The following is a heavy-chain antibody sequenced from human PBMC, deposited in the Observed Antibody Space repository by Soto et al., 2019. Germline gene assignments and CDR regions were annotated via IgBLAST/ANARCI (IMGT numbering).Heavy chain of an antibody. D-gene: IGHD5-12*01. CDR2: INSNGGVT. J-gene: IGHJ4*02. CDR1: GFTFSSYA. CDR3: VKDQGGYSGYVFDY. V-gene: IGHV3-64D*06. Sequence: GGSLRLCCSASGFTFSSYAMYWVRQAPGKGLEYVSAINSNGGVTYYADSVKGRFTISRDNSKNTLYLQMSSLRAEDTAVYYCVKDQGGYSGYVFDYWGQGTLVTVSS.